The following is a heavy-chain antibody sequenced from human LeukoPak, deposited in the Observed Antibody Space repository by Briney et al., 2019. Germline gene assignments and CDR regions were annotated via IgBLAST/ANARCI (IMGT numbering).Heavy chain of an antibody. V-gene: IGHV1-69*04. CDR2: IIPILGIA. J-gene: IGHJ2*01. Sequence: SVKVSCKASGGTFSSYAISWVRQAPGQGLEWMGRIIPILGIANYAQKFRGRVTITADKSTSTAYMELSSLRSEDTAVYYCARGHLGYCSSTSCYAEGDWYFDLWGRGTLVTVSS. CDR1: GGTFSSYA. D-gene: IGHD2-2*01. CDR3: ARGHLGYCSSTSCYAEGDWYFDL.